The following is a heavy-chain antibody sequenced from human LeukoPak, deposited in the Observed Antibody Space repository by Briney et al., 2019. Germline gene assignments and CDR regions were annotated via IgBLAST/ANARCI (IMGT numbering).Heavy chain of an antibody. Sequence: GASVKVSCKASGYTFTSYYMHWVRQAPGQGLEWMGIINPSDGYTNYAQKFQGRVTMTRDMSTSTVYMELSSLRSEDTAVYYCARRSQRYCSGGSCKYWYFDLWGRGTLVTVSS. V-gene: IGHV1-46*01. D-gene: IGHD2-15*01. CDR1: GYTFTSYY. J-gene: IGHJ2*01. CDR2: INPSDGYT. CDR3: ARRSQRYCSGGSCKYWYFDL.